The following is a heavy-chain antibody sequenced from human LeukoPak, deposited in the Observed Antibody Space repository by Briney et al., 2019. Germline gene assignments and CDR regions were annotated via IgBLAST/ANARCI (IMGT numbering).Heavy chain of an antibody. D-gene: IGHD3-10*01. J-gene: IGHJ5*02. Sequence: SETLSLTCTVSGGSISSSSYYWGWIRQPPGKGLEWIRNIYYSGSTYYNPSLKSRVTISVDTSKNQFSLKLNSVTAADTAAYYCARGTTNYYGSGKVGWFDPWGQGTLVTVSS. V-gene: IGHV4-39*07. CDR1: GGSISSSSYY. CDR2: IYYSGST. CDR3: ARGTTNYYGSGKVGWFDP.